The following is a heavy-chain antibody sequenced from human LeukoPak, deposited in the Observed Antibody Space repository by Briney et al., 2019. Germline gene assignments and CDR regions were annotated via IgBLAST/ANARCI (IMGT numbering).Heavy chain of an antibody. V-gene: IGHV3-21*04. J-gene: IGHJ4*02. CDR3: ARGGYYYDSSGYHKFDY. CDR2: ISSSSSYI. Sequence: GGSLRLSCAASGFTFSSYSMNWVRQAPGKGLEWVSSISSSSSYIYYADSVKGRFTISRDNAKNSLYLQMNSLRAEDTAVYYCARGGYYYDSSGYHKFDYWGQGTLVTVSS. D-gene: IGHD3-22*01. CDR1: GFTFSSYS.